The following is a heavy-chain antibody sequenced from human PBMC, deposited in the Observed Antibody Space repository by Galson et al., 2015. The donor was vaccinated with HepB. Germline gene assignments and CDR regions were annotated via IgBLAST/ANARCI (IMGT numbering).Heavy chain of an antibody. Sequence: SLRLSCAASGFTFSSYAMSWVRQAPGKGLEWVSSISGRDGSTYYADSVKGRFAISRDNSKNTLYLQMNSLRAEDTAAYYCAILNPTIAVAGVEDSDSWGQGTLVTVSS. CDR2: ISGRDGST. J-gene: IGHJ4*02. CDR1: GFTFSSYA. D-gene: IGHD6-19*01. CDR3: AILNPTIAVAGVEDSDS. V-gene: IGHV3-23*01.